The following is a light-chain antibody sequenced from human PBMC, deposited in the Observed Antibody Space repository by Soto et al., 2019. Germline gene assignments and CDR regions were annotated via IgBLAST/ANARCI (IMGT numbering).Light chain of an antibody. CDR3: QARDSSIVV. Sequence: SYELTQPPSVSVSPGQTASITCSGDKLGDKYACWYQQKPGQSHVLVIYQDTKRPSGIPERFSGSNSGNTATLTISGTQALDEADYYCQARDSSIVVFGGGTKVTVL. CDR2: QDT. J-gene: IGLJ2*01. CDR1: KLGDKY. V-gene: IGLV3-1*01.